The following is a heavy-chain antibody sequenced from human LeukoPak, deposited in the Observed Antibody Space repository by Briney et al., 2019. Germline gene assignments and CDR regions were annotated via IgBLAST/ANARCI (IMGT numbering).Heavy chain of an antibody. CDR3: TLYSGSYDYYYYGMDV. CDR2: ISAYNGNT. CDR1: GYTFTSYG. Sequence: ASVKVSCKASGYTFTSYGISWVRQAPGQGLEWMGWISAYNGNTNYAQKLQGRVTMTTDTSTSTAYMELRSPRSDDTAVYYCTLYSGSYDYYYYGMDVWGQGTTVTVSS. D-gene: IGHD1-26*01. V-gene: IGHV1-18*01. J-gene: IGHJ6*02.